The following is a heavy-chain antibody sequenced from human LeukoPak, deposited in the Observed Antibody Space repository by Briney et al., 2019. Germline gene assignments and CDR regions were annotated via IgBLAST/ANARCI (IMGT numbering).Heavy chain of an antibody. CDR1: GFTFSSYS. Sequence: PGGSLRLSCAASGFTFSSYSMNWVRQAPGKGLEWVSSISSSSSYIYYADSVKGRFTISRDNAKNSLYLQMNGLRAEDTAVYYCARDLNWGTYFDYWGQGTLVTVSS. V-gene: IGHV3-21*01. CDR2: ISSSSSYI. CDR3: ARDLNWGTYFDY. D-gene: IGHD7-27*01. J-gene: IGHJ4*02.